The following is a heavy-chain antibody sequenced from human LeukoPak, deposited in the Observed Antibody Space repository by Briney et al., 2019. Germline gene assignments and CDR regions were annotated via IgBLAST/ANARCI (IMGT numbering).Heavy chain of an antibody. D-gene: IGHD4-23*01. J-gene: IGHJ3*02. CDR1: GFTFDGYA. CDR2: ISWNSGSI. CDR3: AKMGGGNSEAFDI. V-gene: IGHV3-9*03. Sequence: GGSLRLSCAASGFTFDGYAMHWVRQAPGKGLEWVSGISWNSGSIGYADSVKGRFTISRDNAKNSLYLQMNSLRAEDMGLYYCAKMGGGNSEAFDIWGQGTMVTVSS.